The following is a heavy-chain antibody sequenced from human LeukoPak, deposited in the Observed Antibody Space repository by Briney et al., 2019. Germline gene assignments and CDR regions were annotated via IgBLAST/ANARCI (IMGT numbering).Heavy chain of an antibody. D-gene: IGHD3-22*01. CDR2: ISSSSSYI. J-gene: IGHJ4*02. Sequence: GGSLRLSSAASGFTFSSYSMNWVRQAPGKGLEWVSSISSSSSYIYYADSVKGRFTISRDNAKNSLYLQMNSLRAEDTAVYYCARRVHRYYYDSSEDYWGQGTLVTVSS. CDR1: GFTFSSYS. V-gene: IGHV3-21*01. CDR3: ARRVHRYYYDSSEDY.